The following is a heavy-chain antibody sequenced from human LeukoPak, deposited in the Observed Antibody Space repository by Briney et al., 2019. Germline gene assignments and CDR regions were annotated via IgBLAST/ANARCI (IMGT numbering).Heavy chain of an antibody. Sequence: QTGGSLRLSCAASGFSYSDYGIHWVRKAPGKGLEWVALISYDGSNEYYANSVKGRFTISRDNSRNTVSLQMSSLRAGDMGLYYCAKPHCSGESCRGGDYWGQGTLVTVSS. D-gene: IGHD2-15*01. CDR3: AKPHCSGESCRGGDY. CDR1: GFSYSDYG. V-gene: IGHV3-30*18. CDR2: ISYDGSNE. J-gene: IGHJ4*02.